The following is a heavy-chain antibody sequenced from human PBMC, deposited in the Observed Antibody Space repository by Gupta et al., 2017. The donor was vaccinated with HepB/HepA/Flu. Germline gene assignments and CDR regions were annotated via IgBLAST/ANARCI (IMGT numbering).Heavy chain of an antibody. V-gene: IGHV3-11*01. D-gene: IGHD3-3*01. CDR3: ARRNDFWSGYHNVDI. CDR1: VLSFSDYA. J-gene: IGHJ3*02. CDR2: ISESGEIK. Sequence: QVQLVASGGGLVRPGGPLRPCCAASVLSFSDYAMTWVRQAPGGGLEWVSDISESGEIKHYADSVRGRFTISRDNAKNSLYLQLTSLRVEDTAVYYCARRNDFWSGYHNVDIWGQGTMVTVSS.